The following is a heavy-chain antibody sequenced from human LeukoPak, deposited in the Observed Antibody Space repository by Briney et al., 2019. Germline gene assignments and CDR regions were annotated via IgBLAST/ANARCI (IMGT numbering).Heavy chain of an antibody. CDR3: AITIVRGRPLTVDY. J-gene: IGHJ4*02. CDR2: FYSGGTT. V-gene: IGHV3-53*01. CDR1: GFNVCSNY. D-gene: IGHD3-10*01. Sequence: PGGSLRLSSAPPGFNVCSNYICWVCPAPRKGVEWGSHFYSGGTTYYADSVKGRFTIARDDSKNTLYFQMNSLRAEDSAVYYCAITIVRGRPLTVDYWGQGALVTVSS.